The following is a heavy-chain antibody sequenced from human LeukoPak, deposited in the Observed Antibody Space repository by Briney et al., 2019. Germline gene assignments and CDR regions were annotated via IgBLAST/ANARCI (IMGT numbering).Heavy chain of an antibody. CDR2: IYYSGST. CDR3: ARGVPAAMRAGWFDP. CDR1: GGSISSYY. Sequence: SETLSLTCTVSGGSISSYYWSWIRQPPGKGLEWIGYIYYSGSTNYNPSLKSRVTISVDTSKNQFSLKLSSVTAADTAVYYCARGVPAAMRAGWFDPWGQGTLVTVSS. V-gene: IGHV4-59*01. D-gene: IGHD2-2*01. J-gene: IGHJ5*02.